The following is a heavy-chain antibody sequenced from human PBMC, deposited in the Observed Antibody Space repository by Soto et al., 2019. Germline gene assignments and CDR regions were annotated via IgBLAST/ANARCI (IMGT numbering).Heavy chain of an antibody. CDR1: GFTFSSYA. CDR3: AKRGYCSSTSCYDYYYYGMDV. V-gene: IGHV3-23*01. J-gene: IGHJ6*02. D-gene: IGHD2-2*01. Sequence: GGSLRLSCAASGFTFSSYAMSWVRQAPGKGLEWVSAISGSGGSTYYADSVKGRFTISRDNSKNTLYLQMNSLRVEDTAVYYCAKRGYCSSTSCYDYYYYGMDVWGQGTTVTVS. CDR2: ISGSGGST.